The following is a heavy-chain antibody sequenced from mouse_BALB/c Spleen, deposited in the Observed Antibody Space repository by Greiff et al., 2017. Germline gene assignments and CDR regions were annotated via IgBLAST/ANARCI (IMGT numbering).Heavy chain of an antibody. V-gene: IGHV5-6-4*01. Sequence: DVMLVESGGGLVKPGGSLKLSCAASGFTFSSYTMSWVRQTPEKRLEWVATISSGGSYTYYPDSVKGRFTISRDNAKNTLYLQMSSLKSEDTAMYYCTRDYGNYSWFAYWGQGTLVTVSA. J-gene: IGHJ3*01. CDR3: TRDYGNYSWFAY. CDR1: GFTFSSYT. CDR2: ISSGGSYT. D-gene: IGHD2-1*01.